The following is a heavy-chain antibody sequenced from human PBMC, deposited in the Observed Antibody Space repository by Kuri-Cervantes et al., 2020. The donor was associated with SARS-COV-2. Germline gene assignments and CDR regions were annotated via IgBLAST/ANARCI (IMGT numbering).Heavy chain of an antibody. D-gene: IGHD4-17*01. CDR3: ARGDYGDYGDY. CDR1: GFTVSSNY. Sequence: GGSLRLSCAASGFTVSSNYMSWVRQAPGKGLEWVSYISSSSSTIYYADSVKGRFTISRDNAKNSLYLQMNSLRAEDTAVYYCARGDYGDYGDYWGQGTLVTVSS. V-gene: IGHV3-48*01. J-gene: IGHJ4*02. CDR2: ISSSSSTI.